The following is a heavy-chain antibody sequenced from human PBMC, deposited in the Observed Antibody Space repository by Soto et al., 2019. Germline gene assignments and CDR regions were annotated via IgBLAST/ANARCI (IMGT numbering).Heavy chain of an antibody. CDR3: AREPLWLRAFDI. Sequence: ASVKVSCKASGYTFTSYAMHWVRQAPGQRLEWMGWINAGNGNTKYSQKFQGRVTITRDTSASTAYMELSSLRSEDTAVYYCAREPLWLRAFDIWGQGTMVTVSS. CDR1: GYTFTSYA. J-gene: IGHJ3*02. D-gene: IGHD5-18*01. V-gene: IGHV1-3*01. CDR2: INAGNGNT.